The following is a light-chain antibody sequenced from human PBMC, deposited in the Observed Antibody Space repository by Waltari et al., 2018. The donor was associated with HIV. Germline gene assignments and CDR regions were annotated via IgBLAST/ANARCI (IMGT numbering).Light chain of an antibody. J-gene: IGKJ2*01. Sequence: EVVMTQSPATLSVSPGERATLSCRASQSVSTNLAWYQQKPGQAPRLLIYDASTGVTGLPARFSGSGSGTEFTLTISSLQSEDFALYYCQQYKNWPLYTFGQGTKLE. CDR1: QSVSTN. V-gene: IGKV3-15*01. CDR3: QQYKNWPLYT. CDR2: DAS.